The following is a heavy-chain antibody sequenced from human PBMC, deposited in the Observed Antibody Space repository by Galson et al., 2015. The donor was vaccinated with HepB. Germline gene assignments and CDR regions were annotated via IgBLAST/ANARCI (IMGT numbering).Heavy chain of an antibody. V-gene: IGHV4-59*01. CDR1: GGSISSYY. Sequence: ETLSLTCTVSGGSISSYYWSWIRQPPGKGLEWIGYIYYSGSTNYNPSLKSRVTISVDTSKNQFSLKLSSVTAADTAVYYCARERYYGDLLLDWYFDLWGRGTLVTVSS. CDR2: IYYSGST. J-gene: IGHJ2*01. CDR3: ARERYYGDLLLDWYFDL. D-gene: IGHD4-17*01.